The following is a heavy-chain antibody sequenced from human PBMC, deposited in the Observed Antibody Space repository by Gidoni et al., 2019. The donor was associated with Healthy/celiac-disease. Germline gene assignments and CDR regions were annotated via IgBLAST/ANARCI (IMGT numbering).Heavy chain of an antibody. Sequence: QLQLQESGPGLVKPSETLSLTCTVSGGSISSSSYYWGWIRQPPGKGLEWIGSIYYSGSTYYNPSLKSRVTISVDTSKNQFSLKLSSVTAADTAVYYCARTDIVVVPAAIWDDYWGQGTLVTVSS. D-gene: IGHD2-2*01. CDR3: ARTDIVVVPAAIWDDY. CDR2: IYYSGST. V-gene: IGHV4-39*01. J-gene: IGHJ4*02. CDR1: GGSISSSSYY.